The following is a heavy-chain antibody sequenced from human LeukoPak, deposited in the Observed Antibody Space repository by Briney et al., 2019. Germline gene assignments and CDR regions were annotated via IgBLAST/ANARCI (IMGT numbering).Heavy chain of an antibody. CDR3: ARGAMIGGVAYSPGE. D-gene: IGHD3-10*01. CDR2: IYSSGTS. CDR1: DDSIRAFY. V-gene: IGHV4-59*08. J-gene: IGHJ4*02. Sequence: PSETLSLTCTVSDDSIRAFYWSWVRQAPGKGLEWIGYIYSSGTSKYNSSLKSRLTMSIDTSKRQFSLKLSSVTAADTAVYYCARGAMIGGVAYSPGEWGQGTLVTVSS.